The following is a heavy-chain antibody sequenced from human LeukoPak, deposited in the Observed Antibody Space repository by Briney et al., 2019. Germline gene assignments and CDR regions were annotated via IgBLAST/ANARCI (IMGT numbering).Heavy chain of an antibody. V-gene: IGHV4-39*01. CDR2: IYYSGST. D-gene: IGHD1-1*01. Sequence: SETLSLTCTVSGGSISSSSYYWGWIRQPPGKGLEWIGSIYYSGSTFYTPSLKSRVTISVDTSKSQFSLKLSSVTAADSAVYYCARFREHLRRMRGHVEYYFDYWGQGTLVTVSS. CDR1: GGSISSSSYY. CDR3: ARFREHLRRMRGHVEYYFDY. J-gene: IGHJ4*02.